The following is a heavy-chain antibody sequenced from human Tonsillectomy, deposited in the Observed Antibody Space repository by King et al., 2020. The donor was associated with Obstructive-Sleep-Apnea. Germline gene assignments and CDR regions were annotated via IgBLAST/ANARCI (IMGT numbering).Heavy chain of an antibody. CDR1: GFSFSSYA. V-gene: IGHV3-30-3*01. J-gene: IGHJ2*01. CDR3: ARLRVAFGDLPL. CDR2: ISKDGTNK. D-gene: IGHD4-17*01. Sequence: VQLVESGGGVVQPGGSLRLACAGSGFSFSSYALHWVRQAPGRGLEWLAGISKDGTNKEYADSVKGRLTISRDNSQNTHYLQMNSLRPDDTAIYYCARLRVAFGDLPLWGRGTLLTVSS.